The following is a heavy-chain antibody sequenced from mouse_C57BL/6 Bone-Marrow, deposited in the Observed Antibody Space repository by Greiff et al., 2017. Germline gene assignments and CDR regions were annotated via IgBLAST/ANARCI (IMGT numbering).Heavy chain of an antibody. Sequence: EVQLVESGGGLVQPGGSLSLSCAASGFTFTDYYMSWVRQPPGKALEWLGFIRNKANGYTTEYSASVKGRFTISRDNSQSILYLQMNALRAEDSATYYCARSPHGHSTRGLFAYWGQGTLVTVSA. V-gene: IGHV7-3*01. CDR1: GFTFTDYY. CDR2: IRNKANGYTT. CDR3: ARSPHGHSTRGLFAY. J-gene: IGHJ3*01.